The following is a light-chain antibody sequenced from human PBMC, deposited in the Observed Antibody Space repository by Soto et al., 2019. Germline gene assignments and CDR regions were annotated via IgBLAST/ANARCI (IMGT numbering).Light chain of an antibody. J-gene: IGLJ3*02. Sequence: QSALTQPDSVSASPGQSITIPCTGTSSDVGGYKFVSWYQHHPGKAPKLMIYEVNNRPSGVSNRFSGSKSGTTASLTISGLQPEDEADYYCLSYTSANTRVFGGGTKLAVL. CDR2: EVN. CDR1: SSDVGGYKF. CDR3: LSYTSANTRV. V-gene: IGLV2-14*01.